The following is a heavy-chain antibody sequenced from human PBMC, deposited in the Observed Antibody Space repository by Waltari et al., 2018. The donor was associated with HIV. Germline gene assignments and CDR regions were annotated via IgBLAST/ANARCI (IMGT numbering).Heavy chain of an antibody. J-gene: IGHJ4*02. CDR2: INHAGIT. CDR1: GGSFSGNY. CDR3: ARRAPMAYFDY. Sequence: QVQLNQWGAGLLKPSETLSLTSAVYGGSFSGNYWTWIRQPPGKGLEWIGEINHAGITNYNPSVKSRVTMSVDTSMNQFSLKLTSVTAADTALYYCARRAPMAYFDYWGQGSLVTVSS. V-gene: IGHV4-34*01. D-gene: IGHD2-8*01.